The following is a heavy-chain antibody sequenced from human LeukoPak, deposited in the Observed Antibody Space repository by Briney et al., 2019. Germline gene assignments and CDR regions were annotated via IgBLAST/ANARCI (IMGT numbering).Heavy chain of an antibody. CDR2: IYHSGST. J-gene: IGHJ4*02. CDR3: ARQTGGQLWSEFDY. CDR1: GGSISSGGYS. V-gene: IGHV4-30-2*01. Sequence: IPSETLSLTCAVSGGSISSGGYSWSWIRQPPGKGLEWIGYIYHSGSTYYNPSLKSRVTISVDRSRNQFSLKLSSVTAADTAVYYCARQTGGQLWSEFDYWGQGTLVTVSS. D-gene: IGHD5-18*01.